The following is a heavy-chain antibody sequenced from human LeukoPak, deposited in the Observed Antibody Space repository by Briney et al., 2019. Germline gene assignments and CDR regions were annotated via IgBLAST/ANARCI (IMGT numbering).Heavy chain of an antibody. CDR3: AREGSGTTLLWYYYYMDV. V-gene: IGHV4-4*07. J-gene: IGHJ6*03. D-gene: IGHD2-21*01. Sequence: SETLSLTCTVSGGSISSYYWSWIRQPAGKGLEWIGRIYTSGSTNYNPSLKSRVTMSVDTSKNQFSLKLSSVTAADTAVYYCAREGSGTTLLWYYYYMDVWGKGTTVTVSS. CDR1: GGSISSYY. CDR2: IYTSGST.